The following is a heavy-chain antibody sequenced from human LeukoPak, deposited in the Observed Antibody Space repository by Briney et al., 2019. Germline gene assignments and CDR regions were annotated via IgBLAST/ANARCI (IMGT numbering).Heavy chain of an antibody. V-gene: IGHV3-21*01. CDR2: ISSNSNNI. CDR3: AREWGYCSGDSCPPDHFDY. D-gene: IGHD2-15*01. CDR1: GFTFSYYS. J-gene: IGHJ4*02. Sequence: GRSLRLSCGASGFTFSYYSMNWVRQAPGKGLEWVSSISSNSNNIYYADSVKGRFTISRDNAKNSLYLQMSSLRAEDTAVYYCAREWGYCSGDSCPPDHFDYWGQGTLVTVSA.